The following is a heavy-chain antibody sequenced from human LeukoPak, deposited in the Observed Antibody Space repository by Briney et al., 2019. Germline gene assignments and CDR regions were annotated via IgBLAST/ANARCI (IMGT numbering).Heavy chain of an antibody. CDR2: FGGVP. Sequence: SETLSLTCTVSGGSISLWQWNWIRQPAGKGLEWIGRFGGVPKYNPSLKSRVTISVDTSKNQFSLKLSSVTAADTAVYYCARQPYSGSSDFDYWGQGTLVTVSS. J-gene: IGHJ4*02. CDR3: ARQPYSGSSDFDY. D-gene: IGHD1-26*01. CDR1: GGSISLWQ. V-gene: IGHV4-4*07.